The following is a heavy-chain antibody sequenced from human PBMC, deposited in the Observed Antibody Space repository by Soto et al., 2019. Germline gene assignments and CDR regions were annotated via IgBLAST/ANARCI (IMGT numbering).Heavy chain of an antibody. CDR1: GGSLSRGTDS. V-gene: IGHV4-30-2*01. J-gene: IGHJ4*02. CDR2: IYNRGDT. D-gene: IGHD3-16*02. Sequence: SETLSLTCTVSGGSLSRGTDSWSWIRQAPGKAPEWIGYIYNRGDTYFNPSLKSRVAISIDRSKNQFSLKLNSVTAADTAVYFCARDYRTSAGRHFDYWGQGILVTVSS. CDR3: ARDYRTSAGRHFDY.